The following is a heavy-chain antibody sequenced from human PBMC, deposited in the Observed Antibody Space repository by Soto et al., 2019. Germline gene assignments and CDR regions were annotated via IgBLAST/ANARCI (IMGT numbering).Heavy chain of an antibody. Sequence: ASVKVSGKASGYTFTSYYMHWLRQSPGQGLEWMGIINPSGGSTSYAQKFQGRVTMTRDTSTSTVYMELSSLRSEDTAVYYCARDRYYSNHNGPWPYWGQGTLVTVSS. D-gene: IGHD4-4*01. J-gene: IGHJ4*02. CDR1: GYTFTSYY. V-gene: IGHV1-46*01. CDR3: ARDRYYSNHNGPWPY. CDR2: INPSGGST.